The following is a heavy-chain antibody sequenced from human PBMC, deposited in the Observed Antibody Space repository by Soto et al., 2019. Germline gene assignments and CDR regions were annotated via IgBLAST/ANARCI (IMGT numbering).Heavy chain of an antibody. Sequence: QVQLVQSGAAVKKPGASVKVSCKASGSTFTSYGISWMRQAPGHRLDWMGWISAYNRNTNHAQKLQGRVTMTTDTSTSADNMELRSLRSDHTTVYYSARGTTVETGNYWGQGTLVTVSS. V-gene: IGHV1-18*01. CDR3: ARGTTVETGNY. J-gene: IGHJ4*02. CDR2: ISAYNRNT. D-gene: IGHD4-17*01. CDR1: GSTFTSYG.